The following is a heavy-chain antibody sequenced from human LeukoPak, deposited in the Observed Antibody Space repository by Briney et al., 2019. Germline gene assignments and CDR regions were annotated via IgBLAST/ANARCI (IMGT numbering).Heavy chain of an antibody. CDR1: GGSISSGGYY. CDR2: IYYSGST. J-gene: IGHJ3*02. Sequence: SETLSLTCTVSGGSISSGGYYWSWIRQPPGKGLEWIGYIYYSGSTNYNPSLKSRVTISVDTSKNQFSLKLSSVTAADTAVYYCARGGLVYYDILTGPPEDAFDIWGQGTMVTVSS. V-gene: IGHV4-61*08. D-gene: IGHD3-9*01. CDR3: ARGGLVYYDILTGPPEDAFDI.